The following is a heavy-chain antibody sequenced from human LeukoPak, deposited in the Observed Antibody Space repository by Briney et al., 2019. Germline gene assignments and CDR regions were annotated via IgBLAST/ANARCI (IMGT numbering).Heavy chain of an antibody. Sequence: GASVTVSFKASGYTFTTYDINWVRQATGQRLEWLGYLNPNSGDTGYAQKFQGRVTMTTSTSISIAYMDLSILRSEVTAMYYCARVLAGGAFDIWGQGTMVTVSS. D-gene: IGHD7-27*01. V-gene: IGHV1-8*01. CDR2: LNPNSGDT. CDR1: GYTFTTYD. CDR3: ARVLAGGAFDI. J-gene: IGHJ3*02.